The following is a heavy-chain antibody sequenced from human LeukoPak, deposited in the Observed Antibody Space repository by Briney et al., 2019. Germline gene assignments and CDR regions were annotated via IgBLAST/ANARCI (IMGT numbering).Heavy chain of an antibody. J-gene: IGHJ4*02. V-gene: IGHV4-34*01. CDR3: ARGRYYYGSGSSFDY. CDR1: GGFYRRYY. CDR2: SNLSGST. Sequence: SETLSLTCAGYGGFYRRYYWSWLGQPPGKGLEGMGESNLSGSTNYNPSFKSRVTISVDTSKNQFSLKLRSVTAANTAVYYCARGRYYYGSGSSFDYWGQGTLVTVSS. D-gene: IGHD3-10*01.